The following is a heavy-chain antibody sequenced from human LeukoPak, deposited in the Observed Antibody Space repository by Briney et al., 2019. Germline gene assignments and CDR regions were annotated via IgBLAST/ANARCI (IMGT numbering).Heavy chain of an antibody. CDR2: ISSSRSYV. CDR3: ARDGWYSSGWNAFDI. D-gene: IGHD6-19*01. CDR1: GFTFSTYS. Sequence: GGYLRLSCAASGFTFSTYSMHWVRQAPGTGLEWVSSISSSRSYVYYADSVKGRFTISRDNAKNSLYLQMNSLRAEDTAVYYCARDGWYSSGWNAFDIWGQGTMVTVSS. V-gene: IGHV3-21*01. J-gene: IGHJ3*02.